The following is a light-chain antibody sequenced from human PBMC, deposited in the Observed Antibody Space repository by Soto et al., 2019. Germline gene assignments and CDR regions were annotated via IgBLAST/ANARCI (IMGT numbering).Light chain of an antibody. CDR3: QQYNKRPP. CDR2: GAS. J-gene: IGKJ1*01. CDR1: QSVSSN. Sequence: DIVMTQSPGTLSVSPGERATLSGRVSQSVSSNVAWYQQIPGQTPRLLIYGASTRATGNPVRFSGSGSGIEFTLTISSLQSEDFAVYYCQQYNKRPPFGQGTKVDIK. V-gene: IGKV3-15*01.